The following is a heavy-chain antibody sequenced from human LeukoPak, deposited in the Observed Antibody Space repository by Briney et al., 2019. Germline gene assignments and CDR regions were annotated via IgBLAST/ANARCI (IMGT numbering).Heavy chain of an antibody. D-gene: IGHD3-22*01. CDR2: INPNSGGT. V-gene: IGHV1-2*06. Sequence: ASVKVSCKASGYTFTGYYMHWVRQAPGQGLEWMGRINPNSGGTNYAQKFQGRVTMTRDTSISTAYMELSRLRSDDTAVYYCARAGYYYDSSGYYYVGVDYWGQGTLATVSS. CDR3: ARAGYYYDSSGYYYVGVDY. CDR1: GYTFTGYY. J-gene: IGHJ4*02.